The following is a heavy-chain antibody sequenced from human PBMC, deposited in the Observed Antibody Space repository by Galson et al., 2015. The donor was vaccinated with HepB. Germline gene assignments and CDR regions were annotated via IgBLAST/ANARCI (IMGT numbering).Heavy chain of an antibody. D-gene: IGHD2-2*01. CDR2: ISGSGSST. CDR1: GFTFSSYA. CDR3: AKRDSDCSSTFCLTPILDY. J-gene: IGHJ4*02. Sequence: SLRLSCAASGFTFSSYAMSWVRQAPGKGLEWVSAISGSGSSTYYADSVKGRFTISRDNSKNTLYLQMNSLGAEDTAVYYCAKRDSDCSSTFCLTPILDYWGQGTLVTVSS. V-gene: IGHV3-23*01.